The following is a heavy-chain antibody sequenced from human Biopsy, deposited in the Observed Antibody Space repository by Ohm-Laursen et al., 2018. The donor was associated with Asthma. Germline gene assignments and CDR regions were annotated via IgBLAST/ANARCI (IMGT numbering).Heavy chain of an antibody. CDR2: IWFDGSNK. J-gene: IGHJ4*02. D-gene: IGHD3-10*01. CDR3: GRERSYMVDY. V-gene: IGHV3-33*01. Sequence: SSLRLSCTASGFTFGSYGLHWVRQAPGKGLEWVADIWFDGSNKHYADSVKGRFTISRDNSKNTLYLQMNRLRAEDTALYYCGRERSYMVDYWGQGTLVSVSS. CDR1: GFTFGSYG.